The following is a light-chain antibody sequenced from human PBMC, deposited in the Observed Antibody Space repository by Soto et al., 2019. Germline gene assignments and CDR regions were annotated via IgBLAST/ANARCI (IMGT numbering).Light chain of an antibody. Sequence: QSVLTQPASVSGSLGQSITISCTGTTIDIAGYDYISWYQQLPGKAPKLMIYQVTIRPSGISNRFSGSKSGNTASLTISGLQAEDEADYYCTSFSSSTSLYVFGTGTKVTVL. CDR3: TSFSSSTSLYV. J-gene: IGLJ1*01. V-gene: IGLV2-14*01. CDR1: TIDIAGYDY. CDR2: QVT.